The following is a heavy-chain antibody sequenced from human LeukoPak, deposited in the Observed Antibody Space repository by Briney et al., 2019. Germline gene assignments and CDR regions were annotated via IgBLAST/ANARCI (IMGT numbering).Heavy chain of an antibody. V-gene: IGHV3-30*02. Sequence: GGSLRLSCAASGFTFSNNGMQWVRQTPGKGLEWVAFTRYDESKTFYGDSVRGRFTISRDNSKNTLYLQMNSLTTDDSAVYYCAIARYSGCPAIDFWGQGTLVTVSS. CDR3: AIARYSGCPAIDF. D-gene: IGHD5-12*01. CDR1: GFTFSNNG. J-gene: IGHJ4*02. CDR2: TRYDESKT.